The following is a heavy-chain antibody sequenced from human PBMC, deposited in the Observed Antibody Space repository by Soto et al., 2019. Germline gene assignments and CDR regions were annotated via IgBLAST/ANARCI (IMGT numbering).Heavy chain of an antibody. J-gene: IGHJ4*02. CDR3: LRGNSGYGNSDY. CDR1: GFTFSSYW. Sequence: HPGGSLRLSCAASGFTFSSYWMHWVRQAPGKGLVWVSRIKGDGSETNYADSVKGRFTISRDNAKNTLYLQLNSLRAEDTAVYYCLRGNSGYGNSDYWGQGTLVTVSS. V-gene: IGHV3-74*01. CDR2: IKGDGSET. D-gene: IGHD5-12*01.